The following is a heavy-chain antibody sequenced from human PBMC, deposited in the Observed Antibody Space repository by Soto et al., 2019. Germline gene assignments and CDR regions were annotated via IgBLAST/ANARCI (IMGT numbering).Heavy chain of an antibody. CDR2: ISYDGSNK. CDR3: ARRNVVVTALRDAFEI. D-gene: IGHD2-21*02. V-gene: IGHV3-30-3*01. J-gene: IGHJ3*02. Sequence: GGSLTLSCAASGFTFSSYAMHWVRQAPGKGLEWVAVISYDGSNKYYADSVKGRFTISRDNSKNTLYLQMNSLRAEDTAVYYCARRNVVVTALRDAFEIWGQGTMVTVSS. CDR1: GFTFSSYA.